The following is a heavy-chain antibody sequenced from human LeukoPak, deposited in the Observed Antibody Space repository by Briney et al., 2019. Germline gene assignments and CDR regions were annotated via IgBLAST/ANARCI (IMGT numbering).Heavy chain of an antibody. D-gene: IGHD1-26*01. CDR2: IYPGDSET. V-gene: IGHV5-51*01. Sequence: GESLKFSCKVPGNSFTNYWIGWVRQIPGKGLEWMGLIYPGDSETRYRPFFQGQAHIPADKSITPAYLQWNCLNASHPAMYFFAGVEVGASYFWGQRTLVTVSS. J-gene: IGHJ4*02. CDR3: AGVEVGASYF. CDR1: GNSFTNYW.